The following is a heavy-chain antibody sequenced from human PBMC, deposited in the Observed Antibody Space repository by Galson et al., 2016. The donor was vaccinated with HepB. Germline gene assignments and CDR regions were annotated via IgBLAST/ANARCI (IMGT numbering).Heavy chain of an antibody. Sequence: SLRLSCAATGFTLSSYDMHWVRQAAGKGLEWVSAIGPAGNIYYPGSVKGRFTISRESAKNSLYLQINSLRAGDTAIYYCARAGGSYGDAFDIWGQGTMVTVSS. D-gene: IGHD1-26*01. CDR1: GFTLSSYD. CDR2: IGPAGNI. V-gene: IGHV3-13*01. J-gene: IGHJ3*02. CDR3: ARAGGSYGDAFDI.